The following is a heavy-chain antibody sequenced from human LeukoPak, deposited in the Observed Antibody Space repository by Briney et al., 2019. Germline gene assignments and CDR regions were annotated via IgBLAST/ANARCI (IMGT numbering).Heavy chain of an antibody. CDR3: AKEAIVGATSEPYYFDH. Sequence: GGSLRLSCAASGFTFDDYAMHWVRQAPGKGLEWVSSISWNSDNIAYADSVKGRFTISRDNAKNSLYLQMNSLRGEDMAFYYCAKEAIVGATSEPYYFDHWGQGTLVTVSS. J-gene: IGHJ4*02. D-gene: IGHD1-26*01. CDR1: GFTFDDYA. CDR2: ISWNSDNI. V-gene: IGHV3-9*03.